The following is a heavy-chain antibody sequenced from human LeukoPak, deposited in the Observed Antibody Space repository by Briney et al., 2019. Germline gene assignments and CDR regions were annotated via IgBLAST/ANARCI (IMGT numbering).Heavy chain of an antibody. D-gene: IGHD1-26*01. CDR1: GFAFSTYW. J-gene: IGHJ4*02. CDR3: TTEGFTGNYYYFDY. Sequence: GSLRLSCAASGFAFSTYWMSWIRQAPGKGLEWVANIKQDGSQRNYVDSVRGRFTISRDNAKNSLYLQLNNLRAEDTAVYYCTTEGFTGNYYYFDYWGQGTLVTVSS. V-gene: IGHV3-7*01. CDR2: IKQDGSQR.